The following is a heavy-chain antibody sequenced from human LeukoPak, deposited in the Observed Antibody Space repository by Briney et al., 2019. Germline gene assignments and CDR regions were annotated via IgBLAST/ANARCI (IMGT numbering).Heavy chain of an antibody. CDR3: ASSSYSSGWLSPH. V-gene: IGHV3-74*01. J-gene: IGHJ4*02. Sequence: GGSLRLSCAASGFTFSSYWMHWVRQAPGKGLVWVSRINSDGSSTSYADSVKGRFIISRDNAKNTLYLQMNSLRAEDTAVYYCASSSYSSGWLSPHWGQGTLVTVSS. CDR2: INSDGSST. CDR1: GFTFSSYW. D-gene: IGHD6-19*01.